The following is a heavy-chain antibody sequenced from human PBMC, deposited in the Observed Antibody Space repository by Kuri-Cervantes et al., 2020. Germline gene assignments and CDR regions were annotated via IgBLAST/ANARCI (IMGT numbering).Heavy chain of an antibody. CDR3: AKDLYDYGDNSFDY. D-gene: IGHD4-17*01. Sequence: SVKVSCKASGGTFSSYAISWVRQAPGQGLEWMGGIIPIFGTANYAQKFQGRVTITADKSTSTAYMELSSLRSEDTAVYYCAKDLYDYGDNSFDYWGQGTLVTVSS. V-gene: IGHV1-69*06. CDR2: IIPIFGTA. J-gene: IGHJ4*02. CDR1: GGTFSSYA.